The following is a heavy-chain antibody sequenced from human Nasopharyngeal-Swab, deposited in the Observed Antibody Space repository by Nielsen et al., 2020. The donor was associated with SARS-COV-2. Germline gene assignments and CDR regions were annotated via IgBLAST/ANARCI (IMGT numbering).Heavy chain of an antibody. Sequence: SETLSLTCTVSGGSISSGSYYWSWIRQHPGKGLEWIGYIYYSGSTYYNPSLKSRVTISVDTSKNQFSLKLSSVTAADTAVYYCAREVVPAAIPYYYYGMDVWGQGTTVTVSS. CDR1: GGSISSGSYY. D-gene: IGHD2-2*01. CDR2: IYYSGST. J-gene: IGHJ6*02. CDR3: AREVVPAAIPYYYYGMDV. V-gene: IGHV4-31*03.